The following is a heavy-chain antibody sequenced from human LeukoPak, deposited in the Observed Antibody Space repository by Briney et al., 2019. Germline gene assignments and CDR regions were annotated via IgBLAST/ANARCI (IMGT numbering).Heavy chain of an antibody. CDR3: AKDWEGEAAAGIFDY. V-gene: IGHV3-23*01. Sequence: GGSLRLSCAASGFTFSSSAMTWVRQAPGKGLEWVSSLTGGSDNSEHADSVKGRFSISRDNSKNTLYLQMNSLRAEDTAVYYCAKDWEGEAAAGIFDYWGQGTPVTVSS. J-gene: IGHJ4*02. D-gene: IGHD6-13*01. CDR2: LTGGSDNS. CDR1: GFTFSSSA.